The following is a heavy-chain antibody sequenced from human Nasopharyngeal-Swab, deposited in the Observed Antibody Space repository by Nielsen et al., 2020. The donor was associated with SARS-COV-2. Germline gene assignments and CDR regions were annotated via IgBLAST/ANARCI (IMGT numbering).Heavy chain of an antibody. D-gene: IGHD2-21*01. Sequence: GESLKISCEASGFTVSLTYMSWVRQAPGKGLEWVSTIHSNGRTYYADSVKGRVTISRHNSNNTLDLQMNSLRADDTAVYYCVRDLTWWWDPWGQGSLVTVSS. CDR2: IHSNGRT. J-gene: IGHJ5*02. V-gene: IGHV3-53*01. CDR1: GFTVSLTY. CDR3: VRDLTWWWDP.